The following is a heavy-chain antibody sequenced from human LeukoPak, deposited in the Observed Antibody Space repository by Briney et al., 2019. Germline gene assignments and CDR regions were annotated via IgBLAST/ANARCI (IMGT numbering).Heavy chain of an antibody. CDR3: ARRGATTADAFDI. Sequence: SETLSLTCTVSGGSISSYYWSWNRQPPGKGLEWIGYIYYSGSTNYNPSLKSRVTISVDTSKNQFSLKLSSVTAADTAVYYCARRGATTADAFDIWGQGTMVTVSS. CDR1: GGSISSYY. D-gene: IGHD1-26*01. V-gene: IGHV4-59*08. J-gene: IGHJ3*02. CDR2: IYYSGST.